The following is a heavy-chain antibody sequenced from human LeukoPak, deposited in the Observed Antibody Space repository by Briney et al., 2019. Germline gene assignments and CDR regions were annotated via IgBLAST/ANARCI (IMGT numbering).Heavy chain of an antibody. D-gene: IGHD3-3*01. V-gene: IGHV4-39*01. Sequence: SETLSLTCTVSGDSITSGHFWWGWIRQPPGKGLEWLGIVFRKGNTHFHSSFKSRVSVSADTSKNQISLTLSAVTAEDTAVYYCARQLGVGVWALDSWGQGILVTVSS. CDR1: GDSITSGHFW. CDR2: VFRKGNT. CDR3: ARQLGVGVWALDS. J-gene: IGHJ4*02.